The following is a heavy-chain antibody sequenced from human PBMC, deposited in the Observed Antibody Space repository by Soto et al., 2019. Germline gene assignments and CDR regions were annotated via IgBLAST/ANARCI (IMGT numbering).Heavy chain of an antibody. D-gene: IGHD6-6*01. CDR3: ASLSARPDYYGMYF. CDR2: SYPGDSNT. V-gene: IGHV5-51*01. CDR1: GYRFTSYW. J-gene: IGHJ6*02. Sequence: RGESLKISCQGSGYRFTSYWIAWVRQMPGKGLEWMGISYPGDSNTRYSPSFQGQVTMSFDKSISTAYLQWSSLKASDTAMYYCASLSARPDYYGMYFCGQGTTVTGSS.